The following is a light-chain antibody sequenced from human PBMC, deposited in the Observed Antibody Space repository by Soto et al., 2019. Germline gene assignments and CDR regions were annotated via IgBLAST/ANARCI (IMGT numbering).Light chain of an antibody. J-gene: IGKJ1*01. V-gene: IGKV1-5*03. Sequence: DIQITQSPSTLSASVGDRVTINCGASQNIGSWLAWYQQKPGKAPRLLIYKASNLESGVPSRFSGSGSGTEFTLTISSLQPDDFATYYCQQYDTFWTFGQGTKV. CDR3: QQYDTFWT. CDR1: QNIGSW. CDR2: KAS.